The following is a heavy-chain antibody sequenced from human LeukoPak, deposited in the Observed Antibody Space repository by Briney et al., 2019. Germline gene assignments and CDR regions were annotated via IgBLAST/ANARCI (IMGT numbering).Heavy chain of an antibody. V-gene: IGHV3-48*01. CDR1: GFTFNSYS. J-gene: IGHJ4*02. Sequence: GGSLRLSCAASGFTFNSYSMNWVRQAPGKGLEWVSYISSSSSTIYYADSVKGRFTISRDNAKNSLYLQMNSLRAEDTAVYYCARAHYAYCGGGCYAFGYWGQGILVTVSS. CDR3: ARAHYAYCGGGCYAFGY. CDR2: ISSSSSTI. D-gene: IGHD2-21*01.